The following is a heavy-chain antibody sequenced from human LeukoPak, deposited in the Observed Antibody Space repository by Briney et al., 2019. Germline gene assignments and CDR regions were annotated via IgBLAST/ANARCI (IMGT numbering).Heavy chain of an antibody. CDR2: INHSGST. J-gene: IGHJ4*02. CDR3: ARARVGATRIRFFDY. CDR1: GGSFSGYY. D-gene: IGHD1-26*01. V-gene: IGHV4-34*01. Sequence: SETLSLTCAVYGGSFSGYYWSWIRQPPGKGLEWIGEINHSGSTNYNLSLKSRVTISVDTSKNQFSLKLSSVTAADTAVYYCARARVGATRIRFFDYWGQGTLVTVSS.